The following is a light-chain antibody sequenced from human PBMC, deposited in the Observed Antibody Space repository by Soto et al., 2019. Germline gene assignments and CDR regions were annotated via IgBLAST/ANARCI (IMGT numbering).Light chain of an antibody. J-gene: IGKJ5*01. CDR3: QQYGSSQIT. CDR1: QSVSSSY. Sequence: EIVLTQSPGTLSLSPGERATLSCRASQSVSSSYLARYQQKPGQAPRLLIYGASSRATGIPDRFSGSGSGTDFTLTISRLEPEDFAVYYCQQYGSSQITFGQGTRLEIK. CDR2: GAS. V-gene: IGKV3-20*01.